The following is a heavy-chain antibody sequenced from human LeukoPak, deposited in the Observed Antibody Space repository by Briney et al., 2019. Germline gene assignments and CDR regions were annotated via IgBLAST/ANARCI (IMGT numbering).Heavy chain of an antibody. D-gene: IGHD2-2*02. CDR1: GGSFSGYY. V-gene: IGHV4-34*01. J-gene: IGHJ5*02. Sequence: SETLSLTCAVYGGSFSGYYWSWIRQPPGKGLEWIGEINHSGSTNHNPSLKSRVTISVDTSKNQFSLRLSSVTAADTAVYYCARDCSSTSCDKNWFDPWGQGTLVTVSS. CDR2: INHSGST. CDR3: ARDCSSTSCDKNWFDP.